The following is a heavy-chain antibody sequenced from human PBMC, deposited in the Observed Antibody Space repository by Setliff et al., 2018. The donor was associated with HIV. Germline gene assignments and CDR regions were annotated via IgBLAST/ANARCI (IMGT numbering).Heavy chain of an antibody. CDR2: FYTSGTT. CDR1: GGSLSSGSHY. D-gene: IGHD3-16*01. Sequence: SETLSLTCSVSGGSLSSGSHYCTWLRQAAGKGLEWIGHFYTSGTTNYNPSLESRVTISVDTSKNQFSLKLSSVTAADAAVYYCGSIMVGGAMSYSYYYMDVWGKGTTVTVSS. V-gene: IGHV4-61*09. CDR3: GSIMVGGAMSYSYYYMDV. J-gene: IGHJ6*03.